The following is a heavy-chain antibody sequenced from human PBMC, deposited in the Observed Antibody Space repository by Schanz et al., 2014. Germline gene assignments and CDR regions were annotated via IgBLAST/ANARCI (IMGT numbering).Heavy chain of an antibody. CDR3: ARAHGNNWYGKGLDY. CDR1: GFTFGSYG. V-gene: IGHV3-33*08. CDR2: IWSDGSTK. Sequence: VQLVESGGGLVQPGGSLRLSCAASGFTFGSYGMSWVRQGPGKGPEWVAVIWSDGSTKYYADSVKGRFTISRDNSKNTLYLQMNSLRADDTAVYFCARAHGNNWYGKGLDYWGQGTQVTVSS. D-gene: IGHD1-1*01. J-gene: IGHJ4*02.